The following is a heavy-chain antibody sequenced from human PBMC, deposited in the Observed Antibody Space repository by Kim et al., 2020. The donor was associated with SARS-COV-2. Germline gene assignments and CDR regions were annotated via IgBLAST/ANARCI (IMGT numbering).Heavy chain of an antibody. D-gene: IGHD3-10*01. CDR2: ISSSSTI. Sequence: GGSLRLSCAASGFTFSSYSMNWVRQAPGKGLEWVSYISSSSTIYYADSVKGRFTISRDNAKNSLYLQMNSLRDEDTAVYYCARADTYYYAFDIWGQGTMVTVSS. V-gene: IGHV3-48*02. CDR1: GFTFSSYS. CDR3: ARADTYYYAFDI. J-gene: IGHJ3*02.